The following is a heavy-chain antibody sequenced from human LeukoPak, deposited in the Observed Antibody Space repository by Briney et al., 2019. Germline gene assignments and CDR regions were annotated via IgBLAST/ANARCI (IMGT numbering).Heavy chain of an antibody. J-gene: IGHJ1*01. CDR2: INPSGGST. CDR3: ARRVTDSSGYDYVNEYFQH. CDR1: GYTFTSYY. Sequence: ASVKVSCKASGYTFTSYYMHWVRQAPGQGLELMGVINPSGGSTSYAQKFQGRGTMTRDRSTSTVYMELSSLSSEDTAVYFCARRVTDSSGYDYVNEYFQHWGQGNLVPVSS. D-gene: IGHD3-22*01. V-gene: IGHV1-46*01.